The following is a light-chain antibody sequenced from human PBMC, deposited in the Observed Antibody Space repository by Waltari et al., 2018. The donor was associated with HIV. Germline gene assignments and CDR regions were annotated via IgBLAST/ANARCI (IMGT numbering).Light chain of an antibody. J-gene: IGKJ1*01. CDR1: QRVTSD. Sequence: DIMMTQSPGTMSVSTGERVTLSCRASQRVTSDLAWYQLKPGQAPRLIMYNVSSRATDTPARFSGSGSGTEFTLTIGCLQPEDFATYFWQHYSNWRSFGQGTKLEIK. CDR2: NVS. V-gene: IGKV3D-15*01. CDR3: QHYSNWRS.